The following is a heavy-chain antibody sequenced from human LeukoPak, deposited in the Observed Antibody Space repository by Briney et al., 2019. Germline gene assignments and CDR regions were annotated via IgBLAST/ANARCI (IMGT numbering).Heavy chain of an antibody. V-gene: IGHV4-34*01. CDR1: GGSFSGYY. CDR3: ARGPPMSY. J-gene: IGHJ4*02. D-gene: IGHD3-10*02. Sequence: SETLSLTCAVYGGSFSGYYWSWIRQPPGKGLEWIGEINHSGSTNYNPSLKSRVTISVDTSKNQFSLKLSSVTAADTAVHYCARGPPMSYWGQGTLVTVSS. CDR2: INHSGST.